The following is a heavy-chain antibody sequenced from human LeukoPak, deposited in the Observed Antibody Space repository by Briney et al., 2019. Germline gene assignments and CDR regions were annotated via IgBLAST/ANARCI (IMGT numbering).Heavy chain of an antibody. J-gene: IGHJ4*02. CDR1: GGTFSSYA. Sequence: SVNVSCKASGGTFSSYATSWLRQAPGPGIEWMGGTIPIFGTANYAQKFQGRVPFTTAESTSTAYMELTSVTYEDTTVYYCASGRPVPAAIQVDYWGQGTLVTVSS. CDR2: TIPIFGTA. D-gene: IGHD2-2*01. CDR3: ASGRPVPAAIQVDY. V-gene: IGHV1-69*05.